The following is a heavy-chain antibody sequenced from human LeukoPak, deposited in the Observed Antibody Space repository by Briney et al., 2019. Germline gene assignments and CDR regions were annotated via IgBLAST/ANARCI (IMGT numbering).Heavy chain of an antibody. CDR3: ARDLGQYYDTSDNWFDP. V-gene: IGHV3-21*01. Sequence: GGSLRLSCAVSGFTFSTYGMHWVRQAPGKGLEWVSSISSSSSYIYYADSVKGRFTISRDNAKNTLNLQMNSLRAEDTAVYYCARDLGQYYDTSDNWFDPWGQGTLVTVSS. D-gene: IGHD3-22*01. CDR1: GFTFSTYG. J-gene: IGHJ5*02. CDR2: ISSSSSYI.